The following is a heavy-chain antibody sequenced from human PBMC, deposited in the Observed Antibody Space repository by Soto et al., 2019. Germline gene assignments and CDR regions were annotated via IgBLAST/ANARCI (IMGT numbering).Heavy chain of an antibody. CDR1: GGTFSSYA. CDR2: IIPIFGTA. V-gene: IGHV1-69*13. J-gene: IGHJ4*02. CDR3: ARCPYLYYFDY. Sequence: SVKVSCKASGGTFSSYAISWVRQAPGQGLEWMGGIIPIFGTANYAQKFQGRVMITADEFTSTAYMELSSLRSEDTAVYYCARCPYLYYFDYWGQGTLVTVSS.